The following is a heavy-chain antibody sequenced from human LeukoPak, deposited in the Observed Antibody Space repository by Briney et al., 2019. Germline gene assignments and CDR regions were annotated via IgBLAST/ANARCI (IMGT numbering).Heavy chain of an antibody. CDR1: GYSFTSYW. D-gene: IGHD3-22*01. Sequence: GESLKISCKGSGYSFTSYWIGWMRQMTGKGLEWMGIIYPGDSDTRYSPSFQGQVTISADKSISTAYLQWSSLKASDTAMYYCAREGLGYDSSGYYNPGYWGQGTLVTVSS. V-gene: IGHV5-51*01. CDR3: AREGLGYDSSGYYNPGY. J-gene: IGHJ4*02. CDR2: IYPGDSDT.